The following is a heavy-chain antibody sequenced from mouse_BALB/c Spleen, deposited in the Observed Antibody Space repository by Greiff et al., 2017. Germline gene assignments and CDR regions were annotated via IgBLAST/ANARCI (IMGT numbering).Heavy chain of an antibody. D-gene: IGHD2-1*01. Sequence: VQLQQSGPELVKPGASVKISCKASGYAFSSSWMNWVKQRPGQGLEWIGRIYPGDGDTNYNGKFKGKATLTADKSSSTAYMQLSSLTSVDSAVYFCARAGVYGNYVFAYWGQGTLVTVSA. CDR1: GYAFSSSW. CDR2: IYPGDGDT. CDR3: ARAGVYGNYVFAY. V-gene: IGHV1-82*01. J-gene: IGHJ3*01.